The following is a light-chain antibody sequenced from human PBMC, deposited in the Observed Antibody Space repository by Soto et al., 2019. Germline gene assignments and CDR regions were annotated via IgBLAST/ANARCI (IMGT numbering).Light chain of an antibody. CDR3: CSYAGSSSVV. CDR2: EVS. V-gene: IGLV2-23*02. J-gene: IGLJ2*01. Sequence: QSVLTQPASVSGSPGQSITISCTGTSSDVGSYNLVSWYQQHPGKAPKLMIYEVSKRPSGVSNRFSGSKSRNTASLTISGLQAEDEADYYCCSYAGSSSVVFGGGTKLTVL. CDR1: SSDVGSYNL.